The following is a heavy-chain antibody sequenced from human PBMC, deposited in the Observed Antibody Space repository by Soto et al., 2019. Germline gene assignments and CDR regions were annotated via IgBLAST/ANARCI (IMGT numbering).Heavy chain of an antibody. D-gene: IGHD6-13*01. CDR2: INPKSGGT. CDR3: ARGLYSSPAYFFDS. CDR1: GYTFSGHY. J-gene: IGHJ4*02. V-gene: IGHV1-2*02. Sequence: QVQLVQSGAEVWKPGASVKVSCNVTGYTFSGHYLHWVRQAPGQGLEWMGWINPKSGGTNYAQKFQDRVTMTADTSVSAASMELTSLRYDDTAVFYCARGLYSSPAYFFDSWGQGTLVTVSS.